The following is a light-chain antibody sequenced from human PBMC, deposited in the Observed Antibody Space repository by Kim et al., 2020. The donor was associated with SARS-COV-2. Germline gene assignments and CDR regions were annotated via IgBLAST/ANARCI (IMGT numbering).Light chain of an antibody. CDR3: QQYSDKIS. CDR2: GAL. Sequence: SVSPGKGVMLSCRASQTIGNSVAWYQQRPGQAPRLLIYGALTRATDISARFSGSGSGTDFTLTISSLQPEDFAIYLCQQYSDKISFGQGTRLEIK. V-gene: IGKV3-15*01. J-gene: IGKJ5*01. CDR1: QTIGNS.